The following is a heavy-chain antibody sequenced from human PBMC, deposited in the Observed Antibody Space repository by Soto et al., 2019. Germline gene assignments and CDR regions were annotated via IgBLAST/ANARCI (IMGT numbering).Heavy chain of an antibody. V-gene: IGHV3-13*01. CDR3: AGRRQVINDYYGLAD. CDR2: IGTAGDT. CDR1: GFTFSNYE. Sequence: EVQLVESGGGLVQPGGSLRLSCAASGFTFSNYEMHWVRQVTGKGLEWVSGIGTAGDTKYVGSVKGRFTISRDNAKNSLYLQINSLRAEDTAVYYCAGRRQVINDYYGLADWGQGTTVIVSS. D-gene: IGHD2-21*01. J-gene: IGHJ6*02.